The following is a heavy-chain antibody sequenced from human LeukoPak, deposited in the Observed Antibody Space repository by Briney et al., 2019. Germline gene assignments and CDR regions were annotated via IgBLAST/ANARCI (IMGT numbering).Heavy chain of an antibody. D-gene: IGHD3-22*01. CDR1: GGSISSSSYY. CDR3: ARDPSWYDSSGYLHAFDI. V-gene: IGHV4-39*07. J-gene: IGHJ3*02. Sequence: PSETLSLTCTVSGGSISSSSYYWGWIRQPPGKGLEWIGSIYYSGSTYYNPSLKSRVTISVDTSKNQFSLKLSSVTAADTAVYYCARDPSWYDSSGYLHAFDIWGQGTVVTVSS. CDR2: IYYSGST.